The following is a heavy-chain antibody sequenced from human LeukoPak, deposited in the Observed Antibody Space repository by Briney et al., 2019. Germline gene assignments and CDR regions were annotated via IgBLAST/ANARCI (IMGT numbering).Heavy chain of an antibody. V-gene: IGHV3-23*01. CDR1: GFTFSSHA. CDR2: VRCSGGKT. CDR3: AKEVPASGTLYIDY. Sequence: GGSLRLSCAASGFTFSSHAMSWVRQAPGKGLEWVSAVRCSGGKTHYADSVKGRFTISRDNSKNTLYLQMNSLRAADTDVYYCAKEVPASGTLYIDYWGQGTLVTVSS. D-gene: IGHD3-10*01. J-gene: IGHJ4*02.